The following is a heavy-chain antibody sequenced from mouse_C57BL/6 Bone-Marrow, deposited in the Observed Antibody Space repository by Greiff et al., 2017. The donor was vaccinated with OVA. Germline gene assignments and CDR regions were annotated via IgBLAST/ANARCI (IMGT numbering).Heavy chain of an antibody. CDR2: IHPNSGST. Sequence: QVQLQQPGAELVKPGASVKLSCKASGYTFTSYWMHWVKQRPGQGLEWIGMIHPNSGSTNYNEKFKSKATLTVDKSSSTAYMQLSSLTSEDSAVYYCARPNWEYYFDYWGQGTTLTVSS. V-gene: IGHV1-64*01. CDR3: ARPNWEYYFDY. J-gene: IGHJ2*01. CDR1: GYTFTSYW. D-gene: IGHD4-1*01.